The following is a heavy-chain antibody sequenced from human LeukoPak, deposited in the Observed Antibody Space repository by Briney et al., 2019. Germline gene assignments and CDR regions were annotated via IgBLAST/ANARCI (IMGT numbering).Heavy chain of an antibody. CDR3: ARVYSSTPLQGRYYYDSSGYYGGFDY. CDR1: GFTFSSYS. CDR2: ISRSRNTI. D-gene: IGHD3-22*01. V-gene: IGHV3-48*01. J-gene: IGHJ4*02. Sequence: EGSLRLSCAASGFTFSSYSMNWVRQAPGKGLEWVSYISRSRNTIYYADSVEGRFTISSDNAKNSLYLQMNSLRAEDTAVYYCARVYSSTPLQGRYYYDSSGYYGGFDYWGQGTLVTVSS.